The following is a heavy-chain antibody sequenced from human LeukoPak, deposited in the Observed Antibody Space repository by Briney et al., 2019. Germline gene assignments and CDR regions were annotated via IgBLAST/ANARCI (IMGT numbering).Heavy chain of an antibody. D-gene: IGHD3-10*01. Sequence: GGSLRLSCAASGFTVSSNYMSWVRQAPGKGLEWVSVIYSGGSTYYADSVKGRFTISRDNSKNTLYLQMNSLRAEDTAVYYCASPPMVWGVIFWGQGTLVTVSS. CDR2: IYSGGST. V-gene: IGHV3-53*01. CDR3: ASPPMVWGVIF. J-gene: IGHJ4*02. CDR1: GFTVSSNY.